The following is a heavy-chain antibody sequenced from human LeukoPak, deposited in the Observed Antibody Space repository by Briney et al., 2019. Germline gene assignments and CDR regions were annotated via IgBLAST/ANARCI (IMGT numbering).Heavy chain of an antibody. Sequence: GGSLRLSCAASGFTFSSYSMNWVRQAPGKGLKWVSSISSSSSYIYYADSVKGRFTISRDNAKNSLYLQMNSLRAEDTAVYYCAKYQTTVTEFDYWGRGTLVTVSS. CDR1: GFTFSSYS. CDR2: ISSSSSYI. J-gene: IGHJ4*02. CDR3: AKYQTTVTEFDY. V-gene: IGHV3-21*01. D-gene: IGHD4-17*01.